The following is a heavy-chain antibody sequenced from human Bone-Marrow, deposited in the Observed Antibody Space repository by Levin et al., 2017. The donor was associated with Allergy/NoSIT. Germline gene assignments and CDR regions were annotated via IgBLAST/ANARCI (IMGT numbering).Heavy chain of an antibody. J-gene: IGHJ4*02. V-gene: IGHV4-34*01. CDR1: GGSFRGYY. D-gene: IGHD6-19*01. CDR2: INHSGST. Sequence: SQTLSLTCAVYGGSFRGYYWSWIRQPPGKGLEWIGEINHSGSTNYNPSLKSRVTISVDTSKNQFSLKLSSVTAADTAVYYCARGGFFRSSGWYVVDYWGQGTLVTVSS. CDR3: ARGGFFRSSGWYVVDY.